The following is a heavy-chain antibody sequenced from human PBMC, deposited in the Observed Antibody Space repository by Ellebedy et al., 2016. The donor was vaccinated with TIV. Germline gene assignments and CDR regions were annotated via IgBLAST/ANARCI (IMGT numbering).Heavy chain of an antibody. Sequence: HTGGSLRLXXVASGFTFGRYWMHWVRQAPGNKLVWVSRIKSDGSGTTYGDSVKGRFTTSRDNARNTLYLQMNSLRGEDTAVYFCARDRGDYSISGPWGQGTLVTVSS. J-gene: IGHJ5*02. D-gene: IGHD4-11*01. CDR1: GFTFGRYW. CDR3: ARDRGDYSISGP. CDR2: IKSDGSGT. V-gene: IGHV3-74*01.